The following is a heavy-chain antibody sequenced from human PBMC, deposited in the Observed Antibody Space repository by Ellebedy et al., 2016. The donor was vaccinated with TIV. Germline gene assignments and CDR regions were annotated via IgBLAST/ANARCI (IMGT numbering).Heavy chain of an antibody. CDR2: IKPDGNQK. V-gene: IGHV3-7*01. J-gene: IGHJ4*02. CDR1: GFSFSWHW. CDR3: ARTGYSWEGLDR. Sequence: GESLKISCAASGFSFSWHWMHWVRQAPGKGPEWVATIKPDGNQKDYVVSVRGRFTISRDNAMNSLYLQMNSLSPEDTALYYCARTGYSWEGLDRWGQGTLVTVSA. D-gene: IGHD1-26*01.